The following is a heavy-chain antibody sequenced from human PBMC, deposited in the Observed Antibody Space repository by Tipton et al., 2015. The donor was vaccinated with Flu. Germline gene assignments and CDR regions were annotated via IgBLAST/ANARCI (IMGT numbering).Heavy chain of an antibody. D-gene: IGHD4-11*01. Sequence: TLSLTCTVSGGSISSSRYYWGWIRQPPGKGLEWIGSIYHSGTANYNPSLKSRVTISVDTSKNQISLKLSSVTAADTAVFYCAGHSYSRGRASHWGQGTLVTVSS. V-gene: IGHV4-39*07. J-gene: IGHJ4*02. CDR1: GGSISSSRYY. CDR2: IYHSGTA. CDR3: AGHSYSRGRASH.